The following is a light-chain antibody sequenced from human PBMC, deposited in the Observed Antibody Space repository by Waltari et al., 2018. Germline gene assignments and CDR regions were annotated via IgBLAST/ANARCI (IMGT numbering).Light chain of an antibody. CDR2: CNY. Sequence: QSVLTQPPSASGTPGQRVTISCSGSSYNIGSNTVNWYQQLPGTAPKLPIYCNYPRPSGVPDRFSGCKSGTSASLAISGLQSEDEADYYCAAWDDSLNGFWVFGGGTKLTVL. V-gene: IGLV1-44*01. J-gene: IGLJ3*02. CDR1: SYNIGSNT. CDR3: AAWDDSLNGFWV.